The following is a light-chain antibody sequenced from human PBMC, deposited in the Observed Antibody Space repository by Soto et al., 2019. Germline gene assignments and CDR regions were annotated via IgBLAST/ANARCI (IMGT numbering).Light chain of an antibody. CDR3: QQFYTTLGT. CDR2: WAS. CDR1: QSVLYSSNNKNY. Sequence: DIVMTQSPDSLAVSLGERATINCKSSQSVLYSSNNKNYLAWYQQKPGQPPRKLISWASTRESGVPDRFSGSGSGTDFTLTISSLQAEDVAVYYCQQFYTTLGTFGQVTKLEIK. J-gene: IGKJ2*01. V-gene: IGKV4-1*01.